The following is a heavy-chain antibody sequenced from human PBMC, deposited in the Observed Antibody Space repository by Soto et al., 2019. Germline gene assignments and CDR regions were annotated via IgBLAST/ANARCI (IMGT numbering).Heavy chain of an antibody. D-gene: IGHD3-22*01. V-gene: IGHV3-30*03. Sequence: QVQLVESGGGVVQPGRSLRLSCAASGITFRSYGMHWVRQAPGKGLEWVAVISDDGSNKYYADSVKGRFTIFRDNSKNTLYLQMTSLRPDDTALYFCATPSAGRHYYDSSGYWGQGTLVTVSS. J-gene: IGHJ4*02. CDR1: GITFRSYG. CDR3: ATPSAGRHYYDSSGY. CDR2: ISDDGSNK.